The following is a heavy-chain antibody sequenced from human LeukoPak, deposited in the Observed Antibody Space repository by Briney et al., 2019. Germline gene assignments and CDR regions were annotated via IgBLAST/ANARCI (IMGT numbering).Heavy chain of an antibody. CDR1: GFTFSSYS. V-gene: IGHV3-21*01. Sequence: GGSLRLSCAASGFTFSSYSMNWVRQAPGKGLEWVSSISSSSNYIYYADSVKGRFTISRDNAKNSLYLQMNSLRDEDTAVYYCARDPSSGWYLKGWFDPWGQGTLVTVSS. D-gene: IGHD6-19*01. CDR3: ARDPSSGWYLKGWFDP. CDR2: ISSSSNYI. J-gene: IGHJ5*02.